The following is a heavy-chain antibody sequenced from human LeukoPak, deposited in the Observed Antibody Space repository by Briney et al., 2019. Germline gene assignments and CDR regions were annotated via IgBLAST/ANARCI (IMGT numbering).Heavy chain of an antibody. D-gene: IGHD3-22*01. CDR2: IIPILGIA. Sequence: GASVKVSCKASGGTFSSYAISWVRQAPGQGLEWMGRIIPILGIANYAQKFQGRVTITADKSTSTAYMGLSSLRSEDTAVYYCARDSGRGRNYYDSSGYYQNWFDPWGQGTLVTVSS. CDR1: GGTFSSYA. CDR3: ARDSGRGRNYYDSSGYYQNWFDP. V-gene: IGHV1-69*04. J-gene: IGHJ5*02.